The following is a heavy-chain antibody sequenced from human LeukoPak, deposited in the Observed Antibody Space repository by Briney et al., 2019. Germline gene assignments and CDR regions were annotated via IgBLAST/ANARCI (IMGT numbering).Heavy chain of an antibody. Sequence: GASVEVSCKASGYTFTGYYMHWVRQAPGQGLEWMGIINPSSGGTSYAPKFQGRVTMTRATSTSAVYMELSSLRPEDTAVYYCARDPSYCGGDCYAFDIWGQGTMVTVSS. J-gene: IGHJ3*02. CDR1: GYTFTGYY. V-gene: IGHV1-46*01. D-gene: IGHD2-21*02. CDR3: ARDPSYCGGDCYAFDI. CDR2: INPSSGGT.